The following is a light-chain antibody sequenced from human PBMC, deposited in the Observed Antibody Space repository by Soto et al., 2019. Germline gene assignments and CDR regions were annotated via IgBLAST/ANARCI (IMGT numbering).Light chain of an antibody. J-gene: IGKJ5*01. CDR1: QSVSSY. Sequence: YMSASVVDRVTITCRASQSVSSYLNWYPQKPGKAPKLLIYAASSLQSGVPSRFSGSGSGTDFTLTFISLPPDDIATCSGDQDNTLCTSGQRT. CDR3: DQDNTLCT. CDR2: AAS. V-gene: IGKV1-39*02.